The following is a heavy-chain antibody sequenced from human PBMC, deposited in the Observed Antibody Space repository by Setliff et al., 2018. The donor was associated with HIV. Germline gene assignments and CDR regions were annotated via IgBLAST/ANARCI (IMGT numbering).Heavy chain of an antibody. CDR2: IYYSGST. CDR1: GGSFSGYY. CDR3: ARGYSSSLGWFDP. Sequence: SETLSLTCAVYGGSFSGYYWSWIRQHPGKGLEWIGYIYYSGSTYCNPSLKSRVSISVDTSKNQFSLKLSSVTAADTAVYYCARGYSSSLGWFDPWGQGTLVTVSS. D-gene: IGHD6-6*01. V-gene: IGHV4-31*11. J-gene: IGHJ5*02.